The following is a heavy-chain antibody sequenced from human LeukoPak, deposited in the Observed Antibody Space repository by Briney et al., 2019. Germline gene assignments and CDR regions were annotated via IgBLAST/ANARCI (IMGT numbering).Heavy chain of an antibody. CDR1: GFTFRAYW. CDR2: INEDGSIT. V-gene: IGHV3-74*01. J-gene: IGHJ4*02. CDR3: GRDLGGRSGY. D-gene: IGHD1-26*01. Sequence: GGSLRLSCAVSGFTFRAYWMHWVRQVPGEGLVWVSRINEDGSITNYADSVKGRFSISRDNAKSTLYLQMNSLRAEDTAVYYCGRDLGGRSGYWGQGTLVTVSS.